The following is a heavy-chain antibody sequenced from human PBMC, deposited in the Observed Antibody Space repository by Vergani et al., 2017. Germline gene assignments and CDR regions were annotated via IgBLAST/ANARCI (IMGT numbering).Heavy chain of an antibody. CDR1: GFTFSACP. D-gene: IGHD3-10*01. Sequence: EVQLLQSGGGVIQPGGSVRLSCAASGFTFSACPMTWVRQAPGKGLEWISYISSSSSTIYYADSVKGRFTISRDNVKNSLFLQMNSLRAEDTAVYYGAIPSATGIIDYWGQGTLVTVSS. J-gene: IGHJ4*02. CDR2: ISSSSSTI. V-gene: IGHV3-48*01. CDR3: AIPSATGIIDY.